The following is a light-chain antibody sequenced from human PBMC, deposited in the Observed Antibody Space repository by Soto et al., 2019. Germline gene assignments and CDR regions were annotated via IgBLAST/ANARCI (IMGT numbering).Light chain of an antibody. CDR2: EVS. CDR1: SSDIGGYKY. Sequence: QSALTQPASVSGSPGQSITISCTGTSSDIGGYKYVSWYQQHPGQAPKLMIYEVSNRPSGVSDRFSGSKSGNTASLTISGLQPEDEADYHCSSYTGSRTLVFGGGTKVTVL. J-gene: IGLJ2*01. CDR3: SSYTGSRTLV. V-gene: IGLV2-14*01.